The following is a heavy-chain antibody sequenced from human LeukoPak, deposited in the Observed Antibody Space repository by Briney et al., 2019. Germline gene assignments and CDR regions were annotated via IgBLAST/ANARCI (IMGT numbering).Heavy chain of an antibody. V-gene: IGHV3-74*01. D-gene: IGHD3-22*01. CDR2: INSDGSSI. Sequence: PGGSLRLSCAASGFTFSSYWMHWVRQAPGRGLVWVSRINSDGSSISYAGSVKGLITISRDNAKNTLYLQMNSLRAEDTAVYYCARVFYISPHYDSSGYYAGWGQRTLVTVSS. CDR3: ARVFYISPHYDSSGYYAG. CDR1: GFTFSSYW. J-gene: IGHJ4*02.